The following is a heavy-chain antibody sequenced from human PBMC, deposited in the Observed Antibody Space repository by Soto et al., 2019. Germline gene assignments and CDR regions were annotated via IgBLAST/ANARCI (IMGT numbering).Heavy chain of an antibody. V-gene: IGHV5-51*01. Sequence: GESLKISCKGSGYSFTSYWIGWVRQMPGKGLEWMGIIYPGDSDTRYSPSFQGQVTISADKSISTAYLQWSSLKASDTAMYYCARRKLVVPAAIEGWFDPWGQGTLVTVSS. CDR3: ARRKLVVPAAIEGWFDP. CDR2: IYPGDSDT. CDR1: GYSFTSYW. J-gene: IGHJ5*02. D-gene: IGHD2-2*01.